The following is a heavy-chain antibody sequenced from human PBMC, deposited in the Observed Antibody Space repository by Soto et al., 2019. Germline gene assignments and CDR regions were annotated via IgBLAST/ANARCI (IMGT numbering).Heavy chain of an antibody. J-gene: IGHJ4*02. V-gene: IGHV3-7*01. D-gene: IGHD2-2*01. CDR1: GFTFSSYW. Sequence: GGSLRLSCAASGFTFSSYWMSWVRQAPGKGLEWVANIKQDGSEKYYVDSVKGRFTISRDNAKNSLYLQMNSLRAEDTAVYYCARDGVVVPAAIYYWGQGTLVTVSS. CDR3: ARDGVVVPAAIYY. CDR2: IKQDGSEK.